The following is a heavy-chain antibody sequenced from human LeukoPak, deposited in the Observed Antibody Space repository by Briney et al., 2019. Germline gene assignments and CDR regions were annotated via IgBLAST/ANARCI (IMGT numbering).Heavy chain of an antibody. CDR1: GFTFSSYD. J-gene: IGHJ4*02. Sequence: GGSLRLSCAASGFTFSSYDMHWVRQATGKGLEWVSAICTAGDTYYPCSVKGRFTISRENAKNSLYLQMNSLGAGDTAVYYCARSGADGDYFDHWGQGTLVTVST. CDR3: ARSGADGDYFDH. V-gene: IGHV3-13*01. CDR2: ICTAGDT. D-gene: IGHD1-26*01.